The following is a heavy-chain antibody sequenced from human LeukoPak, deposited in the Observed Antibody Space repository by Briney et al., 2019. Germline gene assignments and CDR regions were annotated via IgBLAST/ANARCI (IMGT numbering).Heavy chain of an antibody. CDR2: MNPNSGNT. J-gene: IGHJ4*02. CDR1: GYTFTGYY. D-gene: IGHD3-10*01. V-gene: IGHV1-8*03. CDR3: ARRTMVRGLYRGVSDY. Sequence: ASVKVSCKASGYTFTGYYMHWVRQATGQGLEWMGWMNPNSGNTGYAQKFQGRVTITRNTSISTAYMELSSLRSEDTAVYYCARRTMVRGLYRGVSDYWGQGTLVTVSS.